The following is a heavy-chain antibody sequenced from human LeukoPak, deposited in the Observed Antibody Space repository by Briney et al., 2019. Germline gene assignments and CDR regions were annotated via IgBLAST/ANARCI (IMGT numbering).Heavy chain of an antibody. V-gene: IGHV4-61*02. CDR2: IYTSGST. Sequence: PSQTLSLTCTVSGGSISSGSYYWSWIRQPAGKGLEWIGRIYTSGSTNYNPSLKSRVTMSVDTSKNQFSLKLSSVTAADTAVYYCARDGIVVVPAAIRPELNWFDPWGQGTLVTVSS. CDR3: ARDGIVVVPAAIRPELNWFDP. J-gene: IGHJ5*02. D-gene: IGHD2-2*02. CDR1: GGSISSGSYY.